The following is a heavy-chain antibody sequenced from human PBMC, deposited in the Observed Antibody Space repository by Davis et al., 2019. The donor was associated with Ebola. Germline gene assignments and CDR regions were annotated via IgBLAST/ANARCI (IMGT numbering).Heavy chain of an antibody. CDR3: AKDCHRIPKSFDS. Sequence: PGGSLRLSCAAFGFTVHGDYMNWVRQAPGKGLEWVSVMYTDGTTDYADSVKGRFTISRDNSKNTLHLQMKSLSAEDTAVYYCAKDCHRIPKSFDSWGQGTLVTVSS. V-gene: IGHV3-66*02. J-gene: IGHJ4*02. CDR1: GFTVHGDY. CDR2: MYTDGTT. D-gene: IGHD1-14*01.